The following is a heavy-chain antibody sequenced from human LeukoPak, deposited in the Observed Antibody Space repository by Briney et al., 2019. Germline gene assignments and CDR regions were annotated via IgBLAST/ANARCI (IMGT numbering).Heavy chain of an antibody. CDR2: TYYRSKWYN. D-gene: IGHD3-22*01. CDR3: ARDHRYYYDSSGDQYYYYYGMDV. J-gene: IGHJ6*02. V-gene: IGHV6-1*01. Sequence: SQTLSLTCAISGDSVSSNSAAWNWIRQSPSRGLEWLGRTYYRSKWYNDYAVSVKSRITINPDTSKNQFSLQLNSVTPEDTAVYYCARDHRYYYDSSGDQYYYYYGMDVWGQGTTVTVSS. CDR1: GDSVSSNSAA.